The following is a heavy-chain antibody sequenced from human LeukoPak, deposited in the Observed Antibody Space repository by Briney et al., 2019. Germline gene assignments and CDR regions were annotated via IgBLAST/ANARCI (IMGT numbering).Heavy chain of an antibody. CDR2: VDLQGST. V-gene: IGHV4-4*02. CDR3: AREGGPYRPLDY. CDR1: GGSITNTNY. Sequence: SGTLSLTCGVSGGSITNTNYWTWVRQPPGKGLEWIGEVDLQGSTNYNPSLMGRVAISVDTSENHISLQLTSVTAADTAVSYCAREGGPYRPLDYSGQGTLVTVSS. J-gene: IGHJ4*02.